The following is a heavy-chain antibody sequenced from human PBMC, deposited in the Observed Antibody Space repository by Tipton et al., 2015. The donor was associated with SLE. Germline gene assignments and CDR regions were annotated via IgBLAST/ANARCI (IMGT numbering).Heavy chain of an antibody. V-gene: IGHV4-39*07. CDR2: INHSGST. CDR3: AGEPDY. CDR1: GGSISSGSYY. J-gene: IGHJ4*02. Sequence: LRLSCTVSGGSISSGSYYWSWIRQPPGKGLEWIGEINHSGSTNYNPSLKSRVTISVDTSKNQFSLKLSSVTAADTAVYYCAGEPDYWGQGTLVTVSS.